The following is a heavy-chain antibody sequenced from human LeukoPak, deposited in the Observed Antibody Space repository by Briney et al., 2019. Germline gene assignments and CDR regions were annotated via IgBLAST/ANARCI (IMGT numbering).Heavy chain of an antibody. J-gene: IGHJ4*02. CDR2: INPNSGGT. CDR3: ARRSSIAARPTKLYYFDY. Sequence: GASVKVSCKASGYTFTGYYMHWVRPAPGQGLEWMGWINPNSGGTNYAQKFQGRVTMTRDTSISTAYMELSRLRSDDTAVYYCARRSSIAARPTKLYYFDYWGQGALVTVSS. CDR1: GYTFTGYY. V-gene: IGHV1-2*02. D-gene: IGHD6-6*01.